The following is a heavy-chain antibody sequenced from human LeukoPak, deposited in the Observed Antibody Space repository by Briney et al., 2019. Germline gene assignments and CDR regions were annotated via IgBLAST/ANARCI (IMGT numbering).Heavy chain of an antibody. J-gene: IGHJ4*02. D-gene: IGHD3-10*01. CDR2: IYSGDTT. CDR3: ASILRSSSGYYFDY. Sequence: PGGSLRLSCAASGFTVSTNYMSWVRQAPGKGLEWVSVIYSGDTTLYADSVRGKFTIARDNSKNTLYLQMNSQRAEDTAVYYCASILRSSSGYYFDYWGQGNLVTVSS. V-gene: IGHV3-66*01. CDR1: GFTVSTNY.